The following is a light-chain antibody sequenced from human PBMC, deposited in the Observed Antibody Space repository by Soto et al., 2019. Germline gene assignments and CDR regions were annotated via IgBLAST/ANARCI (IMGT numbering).Light chain of an antibody. Sequence: QSALTQPDSLSGSPGQSITISCTGSSSDIGGFDLVSWYQQHPGKAPKLLLYEVNKRPSGVSNRFSGSNSANTATLTISRVEAGDEAEYYCQVWDSSGDHPVFGGGTKLTVL. CDR2: EVN. V-gene: IGLV2-14*02. CDR3: QVWDSSGDHPV. CDR1: SSDIGGFDL. J-gene: IGLJ2*01.